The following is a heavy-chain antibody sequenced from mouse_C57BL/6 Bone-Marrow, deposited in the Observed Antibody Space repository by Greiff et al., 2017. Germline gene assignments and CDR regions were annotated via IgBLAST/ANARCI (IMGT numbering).Heavy chain of an antibody. J-gene: IGHJ4*01. CDR3: ARYRYYGDRMDY. Sequence: QVQLQQSGAELVRPGTSVKVSCKASGYAFTNYLIEWVKQRPGQGLEWIGVINPGSGGTNYNEKFKGKATLTADKSSSTAYMQLSSLTSEDSAVYFCARYRYYGDRMDYWGQGTSVTVSS. V-gene: IGHV1-54*01. CDR1: GYAFTNYL. D-gene: IGHD1-1*01. CDR2: INPGSGGT.